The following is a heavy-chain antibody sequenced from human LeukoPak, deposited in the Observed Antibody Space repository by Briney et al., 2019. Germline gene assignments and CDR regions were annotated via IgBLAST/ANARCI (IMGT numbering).Heavy chain of an antibody. J-gene: IGHJ3*02. Sequence: SETLSLTCTVSGGSISSYYWSWIRQPPGKGLEWIGYIYYSGSTNYNPSLKSRVTISVDTSKNQFSLKLSSVTAADTAVYYCARSGPGSYYKGDAFDIWGQGTMVTVSS. CDR2: IYYSGST. CDR1: GGSISSYY. CDR3: ARSGPGSYYKGDAFDI. D-gene: IGHD3-10*01. V-gene: IGHV4-59*01.